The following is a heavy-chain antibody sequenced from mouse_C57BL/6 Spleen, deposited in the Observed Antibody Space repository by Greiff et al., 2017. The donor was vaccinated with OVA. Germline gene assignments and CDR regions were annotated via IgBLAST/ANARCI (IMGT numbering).Heavy chain of an antibody. Sequence: EVKLMESGPELVKPGASVKIPCKASGYTFTDYNMDWVKQSHGKSLEWIGDINPNNGGTIYNQKFKGKATLTVDKSSSTAYMELRSLTSEDTAVYYCARRDYDYDGWYFDVWGTGTTVTVSS. V-gene: IGHV1-18*01. CDR1: GYTFTDYN. CDR3: ARRDYDYDGWYFDV. CDR2: INPNNGGT. D-gene: IGHD2-4*01. J-gene: IGHJ1*03.